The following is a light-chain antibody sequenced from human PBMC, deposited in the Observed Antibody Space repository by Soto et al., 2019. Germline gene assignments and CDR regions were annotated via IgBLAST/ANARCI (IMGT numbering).Light chain of an antibody. CDR2: AAS. CDR1: QSISSY. V-gene: IGKV1-39*01. J-gene: IGKJ5*01. CDR3: QQSYSTTIT. Sequence: DIQMTQSPSWLSASVGDRFAITCRASQSISSYLNWYHQKPGKAPKLLIYAASSLQSGVPSRFSGSGSGTDFTLTISSLQPEDFATYYCQQSYSTTITFGQGTRLEIK.